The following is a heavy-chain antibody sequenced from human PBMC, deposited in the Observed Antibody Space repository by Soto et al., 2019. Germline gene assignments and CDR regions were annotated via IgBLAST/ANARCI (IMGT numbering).Heavy chain of an antibody. Sequence: HLQLQESGSGLVKPSQTLSLTCAVSGGSISSGGYSWSWIRQPPGKGLEWIGYIYHSGGTYYNPSLKSRVTISVDRSKNQFSLKLSSVTAADTAVYYCARTPDIWGQGTMVTVSS. J-gene: IGHJ3*02. V-gene: IGHV4-30-2*01. CDR1: GGSISSGGYS. CDR2: IYHSGGT. CDR3: ARTPDI.